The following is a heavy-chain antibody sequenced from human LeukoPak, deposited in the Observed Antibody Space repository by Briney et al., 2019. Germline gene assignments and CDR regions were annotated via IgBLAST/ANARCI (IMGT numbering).Heavy chain of an antibody. J-gene: IGHJ4*02. V-gene: IGHV4-39*01. CDR2: IYYSGST. Sequence: SSETLSLTCTVSGGSISSSSYSWGWIRQPPGKGLEWIGSIYYSGSTYYNPSLKSRVTISVDTSKNQFSLELSSVTAADTAVYYCARHTDYVWGSDYYFDYWGQGTLVTVSS. CDR1: GGSISSSSYS. D-gene: IGHD3-16*01. CDR3: ARHTDYVWGSDYYFDY.